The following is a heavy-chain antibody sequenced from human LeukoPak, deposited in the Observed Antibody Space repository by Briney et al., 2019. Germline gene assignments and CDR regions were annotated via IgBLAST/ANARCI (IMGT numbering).Heavy chain of an antibody. Sequence: ASVKVSCKASGYTFTSYGISWVRQAPGQGLEWMGWISAYNGNTNYAQKLQGRVTMTTDTSTSTAYMELRSLRSDDTAVYYCARGGYCSSTSCYPDWFDPWGQGTLVTVSS. CDR2: ISAYNGNT. CDR3: ARGGYCSSTSCYPDWFDP. D-gene: IGHD2-2*01. CDR1: GYTFTSYG. J-gene: IGHJ5*02. V-gene: IGHV1-18*01.